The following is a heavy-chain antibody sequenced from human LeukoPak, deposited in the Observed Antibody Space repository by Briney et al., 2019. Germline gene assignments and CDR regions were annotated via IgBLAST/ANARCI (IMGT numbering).Heavy chain of an antibody. Sequence: SVKVSCKASGGTFSSYAISWVRQAPGQGLEWMGRIIPIFGTANYAQGFQDRVTITTDESTSTAYMELSSLRSEDTAVYYCARDHGDYYFDYWGQGTLVTVSS. J-gene: IGHJ4*02. CDR3: ARDHGDYYFDY. CDR1: GGTFSSYA. CDR2: IIPIFGTA. D-gene: IGHD4-17*01. V-gene: IGHV1-69*05.